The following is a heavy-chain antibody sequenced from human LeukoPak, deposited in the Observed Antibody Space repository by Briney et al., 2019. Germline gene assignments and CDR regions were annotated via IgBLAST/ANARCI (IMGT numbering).Heavy chain of an antibody. D-gene: IGHD3-22*01. V-gene: IGHV4-59*01. CDR3: VRDHYYDSSGYTFRH. CDR1: GGSIRNYY. Sequence: SETLSLTCTVSGGSIRNYYWSWIRQPPGKGLEWIGYIYYSGSTSYNPSLKSRVTISVDTSKNQFSLKLSSATAADTAVYYCVRDHYYDSSGYTFRHWGQGTLVTVSS. J-gene: IGHJ1*01. CDR2: IYYSGST.